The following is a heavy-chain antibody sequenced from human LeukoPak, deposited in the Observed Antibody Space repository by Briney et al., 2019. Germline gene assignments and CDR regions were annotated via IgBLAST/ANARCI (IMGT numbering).Heavy chain of an antibody. CDR1: GYTFTSYG. CDR3: AKTNGYSGYDGGGLDY. J-gene: IGHJ4*02. CDR2: IIPIFGTA. Sequence: GASVKVSCKASGYTFTSYGISWVRQAPGQGLEWMGGIIPIFGTANYAQKFQGRVTITADESTSTAYMELSSLRSEDTAVYYCAKTNGYSGYDGGGLDYWGQGTLVTVSS. D-gene: IGHD5-12*01. V-gene: IGHV1-69*13.